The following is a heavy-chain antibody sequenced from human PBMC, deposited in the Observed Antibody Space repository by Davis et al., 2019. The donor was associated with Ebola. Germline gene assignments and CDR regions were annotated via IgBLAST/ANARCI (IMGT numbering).Heavy chain of an antibody. CDR3: ARGLGIGPWFDP. D-gene: IGHD2-15*01. CDR1: GGSIISSSSY. Sequence: MPSETLSLTCTVSGGSIISSSSYWGWIRQPPRKGLEWIGSIYYSGITYYNPSLKSRVTISVDTSKNQFSLKLRSVTAADTAVYYCARGLGIGPWFDPWGQGTLVTVSS. CDR2: IYYSGIT. V-gene: IGHV4-39*01. J-gene: IGHJ5*02.